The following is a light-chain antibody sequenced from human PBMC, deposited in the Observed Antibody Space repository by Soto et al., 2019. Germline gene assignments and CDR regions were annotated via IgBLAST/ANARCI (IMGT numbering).Light chain of an antibody. J-gene: IGKJ1*01. CDR3: QQYSHYWT. V-gene: IGKV1-5*01. CDR2: DAS. CDR1: QSISRR. Sequence: GASVTITCPASQSISRRLAWYQQKPGKAPNLLIYDASSLESGVPSRFSGSGSGTEFTLTISSLQPDDFATYYCQQYSHYWTFGQGTKV.